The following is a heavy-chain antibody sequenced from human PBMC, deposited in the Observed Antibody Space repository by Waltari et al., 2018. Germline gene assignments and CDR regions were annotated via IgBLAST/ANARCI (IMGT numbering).Heavy chain of an antibody. V-gene: IGHV4-34*01. J-gene: IGHJ4*02. CDR3: ARGRGRWLPRYYFDY. CDR2: IKHSGST. D-gene: IGHD3-16*01. Sequence: QVQLQQWGAGLLKPSETLSLTCAVYGGSFSGYYWSWIRQPPGKGLEWIGEIKHSGSTNYNPSLKSLVTISVDTSKNQFSLKLSSVTAADTAVYYCARGRGRWLPRYYFDYWGQGTLVTVSS. CDR1: GGSFSGYY.